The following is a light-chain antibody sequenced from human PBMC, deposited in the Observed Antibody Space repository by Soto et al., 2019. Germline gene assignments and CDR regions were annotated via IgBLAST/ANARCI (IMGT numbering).Light chain of an antibody. CDR1: NSNIGNNY. J-gene: IGLJ2*01. CDR2: DNN. CDR3: GTWDSSLV. V-gene: IGLV1-51*01. Sequence: QSVLTQPPSVSAAPGQKVTISCSGSNSNIGNNYVSWYQQLPGTAPKLLSYDNNKRPSGIPDRFSGSKSGTSATLGITGLQTGDEADYYCGTWDSSLVFGGGTKLTVL.